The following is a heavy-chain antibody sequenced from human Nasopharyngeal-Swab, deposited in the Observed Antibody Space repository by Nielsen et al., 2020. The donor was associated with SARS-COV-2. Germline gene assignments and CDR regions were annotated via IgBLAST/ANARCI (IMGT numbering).Heavy chain of an antibody. CDR2: IVVGSGNT. CDR3: AAGVYYDFWSGYPPLDY. V-gene: IGHV1-58*01. D-gene: IGHD3-3*01. Sequence: SVKVYCKASGVTFTSSAVQWLRQARGPRLEWIGWIVVGSGNTNYAQKFQERVTITRDMSTSTAYMELSSLRSEDTAVYYCAAGVYYDFWSGYPPLDYWGQGTLVTVSS. J-gene: IGHJ4*02. CDR1: GVTFTSSA.